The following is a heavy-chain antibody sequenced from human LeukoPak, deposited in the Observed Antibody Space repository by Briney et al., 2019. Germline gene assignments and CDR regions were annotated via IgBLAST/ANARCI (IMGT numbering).Heavy chain of an antibody. V-gene: IGHV1-2*02. CDR3: ATVRDIVVGGGPYYFDY. CDR1: GYTFIGYY. D-gene: IGHD2-15*01. J-gene: IGHJ4*02. CDR2: INPHNGDT. Sequence: ASVKVSCKASGYTFIGYYLHWVRQAPVQGLEWMGWINPHNGDTNYAQKFQGRVTMTRDTSITTAYMELSRLKSDDTAVYYCATVRDIVVGGGPYYFDYWGQGTLVTVSS.